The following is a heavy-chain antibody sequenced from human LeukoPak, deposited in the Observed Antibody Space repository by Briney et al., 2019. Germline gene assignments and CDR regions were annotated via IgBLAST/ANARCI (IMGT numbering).Heavy chain of an antibody. CDR1: RFTFSSYW. CDR3: ARGPLIAAAGTW. J-gene: IGHJ4*02. D-gene: IGHD6-13*01. V-gene: IGHV3-7*03. Sequence: QPGGSLRLSCAASRFTFSSYWMSWVRQAPGKGLEWVANIKQDGSEKYYVDSVKGRFTISRDNAKNSLFLQMNSLRAEDTAVYYCARGPLIAAAGTWWGQGTLVTVSS. CDR2: IKQDGSEK.